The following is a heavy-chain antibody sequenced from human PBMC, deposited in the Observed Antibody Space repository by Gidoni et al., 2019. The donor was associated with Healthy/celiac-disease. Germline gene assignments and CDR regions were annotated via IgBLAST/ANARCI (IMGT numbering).Heavy chain of an antibody. Sequence: EVQLVASGGGVVQPGWSLRLSWAASGLTVSSNYMSWVRQAPGKGLEWVSVIYSGGSTYYADSVKGRFTISRDNSKNTLYLQMNSLRAEDTAVYYCARDRGYGDYQLDYWGQGTLVTVSS. CDR2: IYSGGST. J-gene: IGHJ4*02. D-gene: IGHD4-17*01. CDR1: GLTVSSNY. V-gene: IGHV3-66*02. CDR3: ARDRGYGDYQLDY.